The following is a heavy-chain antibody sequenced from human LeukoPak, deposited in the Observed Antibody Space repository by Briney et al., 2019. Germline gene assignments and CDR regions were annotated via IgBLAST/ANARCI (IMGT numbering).Heavy chain of an antibody. Sequence: PGGSLGLSCAASGFTFSSYSMNWVRQAPGKGLEWVSYIRGSSSTIYYADSVKGRFTVSRDNAKNSLYLQMNSLRAEDTAVYYCAREWFYFDYWGQGSLVTVSS. V-gene: IGHV3-48*01. CDR3: AREWFYFDY. D-gene: IGHD3-22*01. J-gene: IGHJ4*02. CDR1: GFTFSSYS. CDR2: IRGSSSTI.